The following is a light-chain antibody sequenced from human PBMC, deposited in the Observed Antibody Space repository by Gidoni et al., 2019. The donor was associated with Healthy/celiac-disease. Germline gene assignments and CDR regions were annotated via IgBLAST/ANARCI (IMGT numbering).Light chain of an antibody. V-gene: IGKV4-1*01. Sequence: IVITQSLASLAVSLGERATINCKSSQSVLYSSNNKNYLAWYQQKPGQPPKLLIYWASTRESGVPDRFSGSGSGTDFTLTISSLQAEDVAVYYCQQYYSTCSFGQGTKLEIK. CDR2: WAS. CDR1: QSVLYSSNNKNY. J-gene: IGKJ2*04. CDR3: QQYYSTCS.